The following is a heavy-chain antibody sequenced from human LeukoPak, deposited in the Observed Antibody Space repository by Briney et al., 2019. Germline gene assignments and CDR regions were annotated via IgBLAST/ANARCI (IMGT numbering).Heavy chain of an antibody. J-gene: IGHJ5*02. V-gene: IGHV4-59*01. Sequence: PSETLSLTCTVSGGSISSYYWSWIRQPPGKGLEWIGYIYYSGSTNYNPSLKSRVTISVDTSKNQFSLKLSSVTAADTAVYYCARDLCSGGGCYWFDPWGQGTLVTVSS. CDR1: GGSISSYY. D-gene: IGHD2-15*01. CDR2: IYYSGST. CDR3: ARDLCSGGGCYWFDP.